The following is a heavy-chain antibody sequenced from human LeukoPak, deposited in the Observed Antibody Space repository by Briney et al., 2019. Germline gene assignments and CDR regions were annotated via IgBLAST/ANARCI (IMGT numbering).Heavy chain of an antibody. CDR2: ISSSSSYI. CDR3: ARSCSGGSCYSERGYFDY. J-gene: IGHJ4*02. V-gene: IGHV3-21*01. Sequence: GGSLRLSCAASGFTFSSYSMNWVRQAPGKGLEWVSSISSSSSYIYYADSVKGRFTISRDNAKNSLYLQMNSLRAEDTAVYYCARSCSGGSCYSERGYFDYWGQGTLVTVSS. D-gene: IGHD2-15*01. CDR1: GFTFSSYS.